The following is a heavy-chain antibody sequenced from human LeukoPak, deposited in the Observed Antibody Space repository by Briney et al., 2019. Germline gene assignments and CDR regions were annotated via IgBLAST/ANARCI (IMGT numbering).Heavy chain of an antibody. Sequence: PGGSLRLSCAASGFTFSSYSMNWVRQAPGKGLEWVSSISSSSSYIYYAASVKRRFTISSDNDKNSLYLQMNSLRAEDTAVYYCAKDRGYSSPVHAFDIWGQGTMVIVSS. J-gene: IGHJ3*02. CDR3: AKDRGYSSPVHAFDI. D-gene: IGHD2-21*01. CDR1: GFTFSSYS. V-gene: IGHV3-21*01. CDR2: ISSSSSYI.